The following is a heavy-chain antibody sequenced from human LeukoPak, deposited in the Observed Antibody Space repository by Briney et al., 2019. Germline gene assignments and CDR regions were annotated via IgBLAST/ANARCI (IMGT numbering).Heavy chain of an antibody. V-gene: IGHV3-33*03. D-gene: IGHD3-16*01. CDR2: IWYDGSNK. J-gene: IGHJ3*02. Sequence: GGSLRLSCAASGFTFSSYGMHWVRQAPGKGLEWVAVIWYDGSNKYYADSVKGRFTISRDNARNSLYLQMNSLRAEDTAVYYCASRSGRGEFDASDIWGQGTMVTVSS. CDR1: GFTFSSYG. CDR3: ASRSGRGEFDASDI.